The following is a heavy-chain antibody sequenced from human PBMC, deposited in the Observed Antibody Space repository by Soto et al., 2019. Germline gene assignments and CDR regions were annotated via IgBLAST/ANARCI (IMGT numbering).Heavy chain of an antibody. CDR2: INTANDNT. D-gene: IGHD6-13*01. J-gene: IGHJ4*02. CDR3: ARGSSWSYFDY. CDR1: GHTFTSYA. V-gene: IGHV1-3*04. Sequence: QVQLVQSGAEVKKPGASVKVSCKASGHTFTSYAMHWVRQAPGQRLEWMGSINTANDNTRYSQNFQGRVTITRDPFASTAYMELSSLKSEDTAVYYCARGSSWSYFDYWGQGTLVTVSS.